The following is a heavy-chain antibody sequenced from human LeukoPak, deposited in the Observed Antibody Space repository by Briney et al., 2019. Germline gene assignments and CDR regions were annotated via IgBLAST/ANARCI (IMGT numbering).Heavy chain of an antibody. V-gene: IGHV3-9*01. CDR3: AKDDGGSFDY. Sequence: GGSQRLSCAASGFTFDDYAMHWVRQAPGKGLEWVSGISWNSGSIGYADSVKGRFTISRDNAKNSLYLQMNSLRAEDTALYYCAKDDGGSFDYWGQGTLVTVSS. J-gene: IGHJ4*02. CDR2: ISWNSGSI. CDR1: GFTFDDYA.